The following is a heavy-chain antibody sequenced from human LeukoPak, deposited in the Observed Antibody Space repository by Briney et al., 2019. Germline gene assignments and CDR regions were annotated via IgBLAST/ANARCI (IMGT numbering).Heavy chain of an antibody. CDR3: ARDLPELGFDP. CDR1: GGSISSYY. J-gene: IGHJ5*02. Sequence: SETLSLTCTVSGGSISSYYWSWIRQPPGKGLEWIGYIYYSGSTNYNPSLKSRVTISVDTSKNQFSLKLSSVTAADTAVYYSARDLPELGFDPWGQGTLVTVSS. V-gene: IGHV4-59*01. D-gene: IGHD1-14*01. CDR2: IYYSGST.